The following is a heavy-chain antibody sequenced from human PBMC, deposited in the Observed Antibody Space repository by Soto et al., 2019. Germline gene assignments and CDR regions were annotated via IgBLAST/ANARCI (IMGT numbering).Heavy chain of an antibody. V-gene: IGHV4-59*01. CDR2: VHYSGST. D-gene: IGHD3-22*01. CDR3: ARGYYDSNGQSNTFDI. CDR1: GASISSSY. Sequence: SETLSLTCTVSGASISSSYWSWIRQSPGKGLEWIGYVHYSGSTKYYPSLKSRVTISVDTSKNQISLKLSSVTDADTAMYYCARGYYDSNGQSNTFDIWGQGTMVTV. J-gene: IGHJ3*02.